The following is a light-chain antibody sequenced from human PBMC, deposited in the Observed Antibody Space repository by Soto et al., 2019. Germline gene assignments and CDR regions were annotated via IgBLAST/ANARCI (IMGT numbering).Light chain of an antibody. Sequence: EVVLTQSPATLSVSPGERATLSCRTSQSVGNNLAWYQQKPGQAPRLLMYGAFIRAPGLPVRFRGTGSGTEFTLTISGLQSEDVALYYCRQRSNWPFTFGPGAKVDIK. V-gene: IGKV3-15*01. CDR3: RQRSNWPFT. J-gene: IGKJ3*01. CDR1: QSVGNN. CDR2: GAF.